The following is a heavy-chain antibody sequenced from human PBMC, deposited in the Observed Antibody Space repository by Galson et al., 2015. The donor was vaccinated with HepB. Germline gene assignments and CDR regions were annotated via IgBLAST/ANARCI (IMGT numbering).Heavy chain of an antibody. J-gene: IGHJ4*02. D-gene: IGHD4-17*01. CDR2: IWYDGSNQ. Sequence: LEWVGVIWYDGSNQHYADSVKGRFTISRDNSKNILYLQMNSLRAEDTAVYYCAREGRITVTIFDYWGQGSLVTVSS. CDR3: AREGRITVTIFDY. V-gene: IGHV3-33*01.